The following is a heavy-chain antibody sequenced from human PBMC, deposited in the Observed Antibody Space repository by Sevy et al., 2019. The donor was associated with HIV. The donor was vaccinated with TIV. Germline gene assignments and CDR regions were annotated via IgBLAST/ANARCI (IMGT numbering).Heavy chain of an antibody. V-gene: IGHV4-39*01. J-gene: IGHJ4*02. CDR1: GGSISSSNYY. D-gene: IGHD4-17*01. CDR3: ARPNYGDYYYFDY. Sequence: SETLSLTCSVSGGSISSSNYYWGWIRQPPGKGLEWIGSIYYSWNTYYNLSLKSRVTISVDTSKNQFSLKLTSVTAADTAVYYCARPNYGDYYYFDYWGRGTLVTVS. CDR2: IYYSWNT.